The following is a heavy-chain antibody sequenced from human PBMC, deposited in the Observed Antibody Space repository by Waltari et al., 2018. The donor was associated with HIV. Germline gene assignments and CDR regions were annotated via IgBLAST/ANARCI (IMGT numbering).Heavy chain of an antibody. CDR1: SFNFRSSW. J-gene: IGHJ4*02. CDR3: TRAVFWSGFFTDYFFDY. V-gene: IGHV3-74*01. CDR2: VNGDASST. D-gene: IGHD3-3*01. Sequence: EVQLVESGGGLVQHGGSLRLSCVASSFNFRSSWMHWFSQVPGKGLVWVSRVNGDASSTDYADSVRGRFTISRDNAKNTLYLQMNSLRAEDTAVYYCTRAVFWSGFFTDYFFDYWGQGTPVTVSS.